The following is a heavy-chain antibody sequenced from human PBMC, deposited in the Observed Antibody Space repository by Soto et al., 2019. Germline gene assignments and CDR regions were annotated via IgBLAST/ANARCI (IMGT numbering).Heavy chain of an antibody. D-gene: IGHD2-15*01. Sequence: SETLSLTCTVSGGSITSAGSFWSWIRQHPGKGPEWIAFIGYSGATSYNPSLASRVTISVDKSKSQFPLNLRSVNAADTAVYYCARGGASSKWFAPWGQGTLVTVSS. CDR2: IGYSGAT. CDR1: GGSITSAGSF. CDR3: ARGGASSKWFAP. V-gene: IGHV4-31*03. J-gene: IGHJ5*02.